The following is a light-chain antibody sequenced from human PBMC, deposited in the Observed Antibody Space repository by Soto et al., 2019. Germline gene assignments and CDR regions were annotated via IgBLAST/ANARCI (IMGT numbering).Light chain of an antibody. CDR1: QSISSW. J-gene: IGKJ1*01. CDR3: QQYNSYWT. V-gene: IGKV1-5*03. Sequence: DIRMTQSPSTLSASVGDRVTITCRASQSISSWLAWYQQKPGKAPKLLIYKASSLESGVPSRFSGSGSGTEFTLTISSLQPDSFATYYCQQYNSYWTFGQGTKVEIK. CDR2: KAS.